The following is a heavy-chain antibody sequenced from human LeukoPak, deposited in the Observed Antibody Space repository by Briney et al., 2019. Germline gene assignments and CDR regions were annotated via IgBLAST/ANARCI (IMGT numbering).Heavy chain of an antibody. CDR3: ARIPSFDFWSGSLFYYFDY. J-gene: IGHJ4*02. CDR1: GYSFTTYW. CDR2: IYPGDSVV. Sequence: GESLKISCQAFGYSFTTYWIGWVRQMPGKGLECMGIIYPGDSVVRYSPSFQGQVTISADKSISTAYLQWSSLKASDTAMYYCARIPSFDFWSGSLFYYFDYWGQGTLVTVSS. V-gene: IGHV5-51*01. D-gene: IGHD3-3*01.